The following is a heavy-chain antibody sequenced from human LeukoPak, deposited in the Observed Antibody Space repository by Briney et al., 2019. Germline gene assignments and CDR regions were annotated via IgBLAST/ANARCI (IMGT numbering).Heavy chain of an antibody. D-gene: IGHD5-12*01. J-gene: IGHJ4*02. CDR1: GGSISSYY. Sequence: KPSETLSLTCTDSGGSISSYYWRWIRQPPGKGLEWIGYIYYSGSTNYNPSLKSRVTISVDTSKNQFSLKLSSVTAADTAVYYCARVAYSGYDYRGYFDYWGQGTLVTVSS. CDR2: IYYSGST. V-gene: IGHV4-59*12. CDR3: ARVAYSGYDYRGYFDY.